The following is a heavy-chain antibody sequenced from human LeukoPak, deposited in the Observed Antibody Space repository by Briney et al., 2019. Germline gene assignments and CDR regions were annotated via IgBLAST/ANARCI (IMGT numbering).Heavy chain of an antibody. Sequence: GGSLRLSCAASGFTFSDYSMNWVRQAPGKGLEWLSYIGTNISAMYYADSVRGRFTISRDNAKNSLYLQMNSLRAEDTAVYYCARGHSSGWHWGQGTLVTVSS. CDR1: GFTFSDYS. CDR2: IGTNISAM. V-gene: IGHV3-48*04. D-gene: IGHD6-19*01. J-gene: IGHJ4*02. CDR3: ARGHSSGWH.